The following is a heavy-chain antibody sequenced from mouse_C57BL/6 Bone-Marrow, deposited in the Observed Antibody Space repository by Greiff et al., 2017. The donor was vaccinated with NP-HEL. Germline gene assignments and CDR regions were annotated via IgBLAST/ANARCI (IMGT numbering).Heavy chain of an antibody. J-gene: IGHJ2*01. V-gene: IGHV8-12*01. CDR3: ARRGFYYYGSSPYYFDY. Sequence: QVQLKESGPGILQSSQTLSLTCSFSGFSLSTSGMGVSWIRQPSGKGLEWLAHIYWDDDKRNNPSLKSRRTISKDTSRNQVFLKITSVDTADTATYYCARRGFYYYGSSPYYFDYWGQGTTLTVSS. CDR2: IYWDDDK. CDR1: GFSLSTSGMG. D-gene: IGHD1-1*01.